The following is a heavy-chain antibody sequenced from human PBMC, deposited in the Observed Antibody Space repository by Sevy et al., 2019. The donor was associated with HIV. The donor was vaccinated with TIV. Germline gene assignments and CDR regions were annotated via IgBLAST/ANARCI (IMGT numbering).Heavy chain of an antibody. J-gene: IGHJ3*02. CDR3: ARSISAGNPDAFDI. CDR2: INPNSGGT. Sequence: ASVKVSCKASGYTFTGYYMHWVRQAPGQGLEWMGWINPNSGGTNYAQKFQGRVTMTRDTSISTAYMELSRLRSDETAGYYCARSISAGNPDAFDIWGQGTMVTVSS. D-gene: IGHD3-3*02. CDR1: GYTFTGYY. V-gene: IGHV1-2*02.